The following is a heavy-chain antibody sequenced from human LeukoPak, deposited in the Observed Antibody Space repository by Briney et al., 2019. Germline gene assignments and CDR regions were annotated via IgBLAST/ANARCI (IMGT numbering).Heavy chain of an antibody. J-gene: IGHJ6*02. V-gene: IGHV4-39*01. CDR1: GGSISSSSYY. CDR3: ARLGAGDYLVHYYYGMDV. CDR2: IYYRGST. D-gene: IGHD4-17*01. Sequence: ETLSLTCTVSGGSISSSSYYWGWLRQPPGRGLEWIGSIYYRGSTYYNPSLKSRVTISVDTSKNQFSLKLSSVTAADTAVYYCARLGAGDYLVHYYYGMDVWGQGTTVTVSS.